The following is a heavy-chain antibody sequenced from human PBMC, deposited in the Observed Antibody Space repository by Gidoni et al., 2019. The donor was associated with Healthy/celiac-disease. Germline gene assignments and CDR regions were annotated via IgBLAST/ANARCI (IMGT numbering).Heavy chain of an antibody. CDR2: IYHSGST. V-gene: IGHV4-34*01. Sequence: QVQLQQWGAGLLKPSETLSRTCALYGGSFSGYYWSWVRQPPGKGLEWIGEIYHSGSTNYNPALKSRVTISVDTSKNQFSLKLSSVTAADTAVYYCASLGNDSSGDPEDDAFDIWGQGTMVTVSS. CDR3: ASLGNDSSGDPEDDAFDI. D-gene: IGHD3-22*01. CDR1: GGSFSGYY. J-gene: IGHJ3*02.